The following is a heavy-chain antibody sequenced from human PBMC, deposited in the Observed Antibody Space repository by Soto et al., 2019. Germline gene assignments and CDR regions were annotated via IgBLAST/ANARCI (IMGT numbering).Heavy chain of an antibody. CDR2: INPNSGGT. J-gene: IGHJ6*02. CDR3: ARGSYDFWSGFRLYYYYGMDV. D-gene: IGHD3-3*01. CDR1: GYTFTGYY. Sequence: ASVKVSCKASGYTFTGYYMHCVRQAPGQGLEWMGWINPNSGGTNYAQKFQGWVTMTRDTSISTAYMELSRLRSDDTAVYYCARGSYDFWSGFRLYYYYGMDVWGQGTTVTVSS. V-gene: IGHV1-2*04.